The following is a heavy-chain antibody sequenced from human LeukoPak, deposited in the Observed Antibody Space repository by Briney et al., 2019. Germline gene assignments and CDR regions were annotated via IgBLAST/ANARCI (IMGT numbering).Heavy chain of an antibody. Sequence: PSEXLSXTCTVSGGTISSYYWSWLRQPPGKGLEWIGYIYYSGSTNYNPSLTSRGTISVDTSKNQCSLKLSSVTAADTAVYYCARAPQGFWTDYYSYMDVWVKGTTVTVSS. CDR3: ARAPQGFWTDYYSYMDV. D-gene: IGHD1-1*01. CDR1: GGTISSYY. CDR2: IYYSGST. V-gene: IGHV4-59*01. J-gene: IGHJ6*03.